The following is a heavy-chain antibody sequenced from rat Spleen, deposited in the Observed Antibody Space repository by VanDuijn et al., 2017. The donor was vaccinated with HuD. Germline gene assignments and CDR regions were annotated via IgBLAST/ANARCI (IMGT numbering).Heavy chain of an antibody. CDR3: ARGWGFDY. D-gene: IGHD1-12*02. J-gene: IGHJ2*01. CDR2: ITYDGSST. V-gene: IGHV5-17*01. CDR1: GFTFSDYA. Sequence: EVQLAESGGGLVQPGRSLNLSCAVSGFTFSDYAMAWVRQAPKKGLERVATITYDGSSTYYRDSVKGRFTISRDNAKSTLYLQMDSLRSEDTATYYCARGWGFDYWGQGVMVTVSS.